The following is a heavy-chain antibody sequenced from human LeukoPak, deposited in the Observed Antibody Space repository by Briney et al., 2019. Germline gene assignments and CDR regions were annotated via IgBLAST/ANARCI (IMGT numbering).Heavy chain of an antibody. J-gene: IGHJ4*02. CDR3: ARDPLGDAILTGPTRE. V-gene: IGHV3-23*01. D-gene: IGHD3-9*01. Sequence: GGSLRLSCAASGFTCSSYAMSWVRQAPGKGLEWVSAISGSGGSTYYADSVKGRFTISRDNSKNTLYLQMNSLRAEDTAVYYCARDPLGDAILTGPTREWGQGTLVTVSS. CDR2: ISGSGGST. CDR1: GFTCSSYA.